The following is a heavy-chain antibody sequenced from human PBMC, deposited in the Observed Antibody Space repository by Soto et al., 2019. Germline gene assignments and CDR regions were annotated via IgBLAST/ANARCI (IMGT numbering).Heavy chain of an antibody. CDR2: ISGSGGST. J-gene: IGHJ6*02. Sequence: GGSLRLSCAASGFTFSSYAMSWVRQAPGKGLEWVSAISGSGGSTYYADSVKGRFTISRENSKNTLYLQMNSLRAEDTAVYYCAKAATIFGVVTMGVYYYYGMDVWGQGTTVTVSS. D-gene: IGHD3-3*01. CDR1: GFTFSSYA. V-gene: IGHV3-23*01. CDR3: AKAATIFGVVTMGVYYYYGMDV.